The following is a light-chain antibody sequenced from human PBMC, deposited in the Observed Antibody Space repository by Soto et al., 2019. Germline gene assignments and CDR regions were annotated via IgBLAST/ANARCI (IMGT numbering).Light chain of an antibody. J-gene: IGLJ3*02. CDR2: EVR. CDR3: SAYTARGPLV. CDR1: MRDVGAYNL. Sequence: QSALTQPASVSGSAGQSITISCSGTMRDVGAYNLVSWYQQHPGTAPKLIIYEVRNRPSGISSRFSGSRSGNTASLTISGLQAEDEGDYSCSAYTARGPLVFGGGTQLTAL. V-gene: IGLV2-14*01.